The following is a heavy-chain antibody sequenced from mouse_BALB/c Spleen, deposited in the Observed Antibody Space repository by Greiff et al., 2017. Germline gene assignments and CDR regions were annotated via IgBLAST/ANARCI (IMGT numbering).Heavy chain of an antibody. CDR2: ISSGGSYT. D-gene: IGHD1-1*01. CDR3: TRERDYGSSYDAMDY. J-gene: IGHJ4*01. V-gene: IGHV5-6-4*01. CDR1: GFTFSSYT. Sequence: EVKLVESGGGLVKPGGSLNLSCAASGFTFSSYTMSWVRQTPEKRLEWVATISSGGSYTYYPDSVKGRFTISRDNAKNTLYLQMSSLKSEDTAMYYCTRERDYGSSYDAMDYWGQGTSVTVSS.